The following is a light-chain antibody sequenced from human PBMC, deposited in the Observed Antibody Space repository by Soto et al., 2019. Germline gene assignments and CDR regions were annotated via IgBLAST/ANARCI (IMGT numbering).Light chain of an antibody. Sequence: QSALTQPASVSGSPGXXXXXXXTGISNDVGTYNLVSWYQHHPGKAPKLIIYEASKRPSGVPNRFSGSKSGNTASLTISGLHAEDEADYYCCSYGRSVVFGGGTKVTVL. V-gene: IGLV2-23*01. CDR3: CSYGRSVV. CDR2: EAS. J-gene: IGLJ2*01. CDR1: SNDVGTYNL.